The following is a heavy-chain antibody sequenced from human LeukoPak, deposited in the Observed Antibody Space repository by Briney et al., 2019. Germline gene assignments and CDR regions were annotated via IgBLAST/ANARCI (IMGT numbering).Heavy chain of an antibody. CDR1: GFTFDDYA. D-gene: IGHD3-3*01. J-gene: IGHJ6*03. V-gene: IGHV3-43*02. Sequence: PGGSLRLSCAASGFTFDDYAMHWVRQAPGKGLEWVSLISGDGGRTYYADSVKGRFTISRDNSKSSLYLQMNSMRTENTDLYYCAKDSSAYYTRWDYYCYMDVWGKGTPVIVSS. CDR2: ISGDGGRT. CDR3: AKDSSAYYTRWDYYCYMDV.